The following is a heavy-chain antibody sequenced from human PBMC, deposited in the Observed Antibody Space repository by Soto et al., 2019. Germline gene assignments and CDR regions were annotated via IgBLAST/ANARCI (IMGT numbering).Heavy chain of an antibody. D-gene: IGHD6-13*01. J-gene: IGHJ5*02. Sequence: GGSLRLSCAASGFTFSDYYMSWIRRAPGKGLEWISYISSSGSTKYYADSVKGRFTISRDNSKNTLYLQMNSLRAEDTAVYYCARAPGSSSWYSIRLRRWPNWFDPWGQGTLVTVSS. V-gene: IGHV3-11*01. CDR1: GFTFSDYY. CDR3: ARAPGSSSWYSIRLRRWPNWFDP. CDR2: ISSSGSTK.